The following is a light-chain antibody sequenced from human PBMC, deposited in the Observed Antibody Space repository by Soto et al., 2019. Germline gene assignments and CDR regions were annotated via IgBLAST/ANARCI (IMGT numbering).Light chain of an antibody. CDR2: DTS. J-gene: IGKJ1*01. CDR3: QQFYNLPWT. Sequence: DIQMTQSPSSLSASVGDRVTITCQASQDISHYLNWYQQKPGKAPKLLIYDTSNLGTGVPSNFSGSGSGTHFIFTISSLQPEDIATYYCQQFYNLPWTFGQGTKVEIE. CDR1: QDISHY. V-gene: IGKV1-33*01.